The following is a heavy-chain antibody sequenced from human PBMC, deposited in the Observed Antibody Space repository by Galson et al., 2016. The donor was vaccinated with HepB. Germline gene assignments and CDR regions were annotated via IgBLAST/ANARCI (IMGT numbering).Heavy chain of an antibody. J-gene: IGHJ4*02. CDR1: GFTFSHAW. CDR2: IKSKGDGETT. Sequence: SLRLSCAGSGFTFSHAWLNWVRQAPGKGLEWVGRIKSKGDGETTDYAAPVEGRFTVSRDDSKNTLYLQMNSLKTEDTAVYHCTTSVGANEFDYWGRGTLVTVSS. D-gene: IGHD1-26*01. CDR3: TTSVGANEFDY. V-gene: IGHV3-15*07.